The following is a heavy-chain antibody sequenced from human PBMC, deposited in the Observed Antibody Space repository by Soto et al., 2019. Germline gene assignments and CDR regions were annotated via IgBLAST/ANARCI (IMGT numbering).Heavy chain of an antibody. V-gene: IGHV3-9*01. J-gene: IGHJ4*02. CDR3: AKDTSTTYYDLWSGFDY. CDR2: ISWNSGSI. Sequence: EVQLVESGGGLVQPGRSLRLSCAASGFTFDDYAMHWVRQAPGKGLEWVSGISWNSGSIGYADSVKGRFTISRDNAKNSLYRQMNSLRAEDTALYYCAKDTSTTYYDLWSGFDYWGQGTLVTVSS. D-gene: IGHD3-3*01. CDR1: GFTFDDYA.